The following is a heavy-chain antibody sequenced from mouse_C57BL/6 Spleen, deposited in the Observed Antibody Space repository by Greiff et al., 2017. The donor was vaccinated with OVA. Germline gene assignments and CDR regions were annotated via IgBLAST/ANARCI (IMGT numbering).Heavy chain of an antibody. J-gene: IGHJ2*01. V-gene: IGHV5-9-1*02. CDR1: GFTFSSYA. CDR3: TRVYDYDREYFDY. Sequence: EVKLMESGEGLVKPGGSLKLSCAASGFTFSSYAMSWVRQTPEKRLEWVAYISSGGDYIYYADTVKGRFTISRDNARNTLYLQMSSLKSEDTAMYYCTRVYDYDREYFDYWGQGTTLTVSS. D-gene: IGHD2-4*01. CDR2: ISSGGDYI.